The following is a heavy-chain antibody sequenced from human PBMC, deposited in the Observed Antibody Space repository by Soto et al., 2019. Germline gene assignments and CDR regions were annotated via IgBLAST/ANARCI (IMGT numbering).Heavy chain of an antibody. CDR1: GFIFTSYG. V-gene: IGHV3-33*01. CDR2: IWFDGSYK. Sequence: QVQLVESGGGVVQPGRSLRLSCAASGFIFTSYGMHWVRQAPGKGLEWVAVIWFDGSYKYYADSVKGRFTISRDNSKNTLYLEMNRLRAEDTAVYYCARDVRSGGWYSPFWGQGAHVTVSS. J-gene: IGHJ4*02. CDR3: ARDVRSGGWYSPF. D-gene: IGHD6-19*01.